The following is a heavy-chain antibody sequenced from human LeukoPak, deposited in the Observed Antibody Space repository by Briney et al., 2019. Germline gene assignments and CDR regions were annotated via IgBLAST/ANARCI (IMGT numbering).Heavy chain of an antibody. D-gene: IGHD6-19*01. CDR1: AFTFSSYW. V-gene: IGHV3-7*01. CDR3: ARDDSGPDY. Sequence: GGSLRLSCAASAFTFSSYWMSWVRQAPGKGLEWVANIKQDGSEKYYVDSVKGRFTISRDNAKNSLYLQMNSLRAEDTAVYYCARDDSGPDYWGQGTLVTVSS. J-gene: IGHJ4*02. CDR2: IKQDGSEK.